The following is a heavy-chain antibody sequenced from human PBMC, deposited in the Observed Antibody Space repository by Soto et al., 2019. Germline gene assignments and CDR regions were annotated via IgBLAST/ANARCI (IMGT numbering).Heavy chain of an antibody. V-gene: IGHV3-48*01. CDR2: ISSSSSTI. Sequence: GGSLRLSCAASGFTFSSYSMNWVRQAPGKGLEWVSYISSSSSTIHYADSVKGRYTISRDNAKNSLYLQMNSMRAEDTAVYYCARRIAAAVYDAFDIWGQGTMVTVSS. J-gene: IGHJ3*02. D-gene: IGHD6-13*01. CDR3: ARRIAAAVYDAFDI. CDR1: GFTFSSYS.